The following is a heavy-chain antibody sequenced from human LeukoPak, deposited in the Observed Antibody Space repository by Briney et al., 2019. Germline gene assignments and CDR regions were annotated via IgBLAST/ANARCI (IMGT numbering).Heavy chain of an antibody. CDR2: ISSSGST. Sequence: GGSLRLSCAASGFTLSYYYMSWIRQAPGKGLEWVSYISSSGSTYYEDSLKGRFTISRDNAKNSLYLQMNSLRAEDTAMYYCARESDYYGSGMAGFDPWAREPWSPSPQ. D-gene: IGHD3-10*01. J-gene: IGHJ5*02. CDR3: ARESDYYGSGMAGFDP. CDR1: GFTLSYYY. V-gene: IGHV3-11*01.